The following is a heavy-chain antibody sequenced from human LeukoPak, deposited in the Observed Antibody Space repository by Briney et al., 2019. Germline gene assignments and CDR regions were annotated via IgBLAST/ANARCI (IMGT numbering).Heavy chain of an antibody. D-gene: IGHD1-26*01. J-gene: IGHJ4*02. Sequence: SETLSLTCTVAGGSISSYYWSWLRQPPGKGLEWIGYIYYSGSTNYNPSLKSRVTISVDTSKNQFSLKLSSVTAADTAVYYCAKGDTTWELPHDYWGQGTLVTVSS. CDR1: GGSISSYY. CDR2: IYYSGST. CDR3: AKGDTTWELPHDY. V-gene: IGHV4-59*01.